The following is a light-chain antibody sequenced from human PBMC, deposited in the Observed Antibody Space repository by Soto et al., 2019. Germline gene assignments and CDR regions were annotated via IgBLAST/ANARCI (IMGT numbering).Light chain of an antibody. CDR2: TAS. CDR1: QSIISY. V-gene: IGKV1-5*03. CDR3: PQYNFYPLT. J-gene: IGKJ4*01. Sequence: EMTQSQSSLSASVGARVTITCRPSQSIISYLNWYQQKPGKAPNLLIYTASTLQSGVPSRFSGSGSGTEFTLTISSLQPDDFATYYCPQYNFYPLTSGGGTMVDIK.